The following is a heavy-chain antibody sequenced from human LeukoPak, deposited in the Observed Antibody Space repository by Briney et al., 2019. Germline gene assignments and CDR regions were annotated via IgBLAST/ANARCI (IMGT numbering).Heavy chain of an antibody. CDR3: ARGPAQWLVRYFQH. Sequence: GGSLRLSCAASGFTFSSYSMNWVRQAPGKGLEWVSYISSSSSTIYYADSVKGRFTISRDNAKNSLYLQMNSLRAEDTAVYYCARGPAQWLVRYFQHWGQGTLVTVSS. CDR2: ISSSSSTI. D-gene: IGHD6-19*01. CDR1: GFTFSSYS. J-gene: IGHJ1*01. V-gene: IGHV3-48*04.